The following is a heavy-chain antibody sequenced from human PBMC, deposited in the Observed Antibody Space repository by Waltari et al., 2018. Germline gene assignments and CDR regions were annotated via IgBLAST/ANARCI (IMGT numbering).Heavy chain of an antibody. CDR3: ARDSQTAVTSFDY. J-gene: IGHJ4*02. CDR1: GFTLNNYA. D-gene: IGHD4-17*01. V-gene: IGHV3-30*01. Sequence: QVYLEESGGGVVQPGRSLRLSCAVSGFTLNNYAMHWVRQAPGKGLEWVSLISYDGSDKYYADSVKGRFTISRDNSEHTLYLQMNSLRTEDTAIYYCARDSQTAVTSFDYWGQGTLVTVSS. CDR2: ISYDGSDK.